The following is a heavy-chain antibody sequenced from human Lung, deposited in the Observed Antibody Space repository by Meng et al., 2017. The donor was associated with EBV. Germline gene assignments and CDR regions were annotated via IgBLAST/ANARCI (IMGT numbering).Heavy chain of an antibody. V-gene: IGHV4-34*01. Sequence: QGQLPGSGPGLVKLSGTLSLTWAVYGGSFSGYYWSWIRQPPGKGLEWIGEINHSGSTNYNPSLKSRVTISVDTSKNQFSLKLSSVTAADTAVYYCARGRIIGDSSGYSDYWGQGTLVTVSS. CDR2: INHSGST. D-gene: IGHD3-22*01. J-gene: IGHJ4*02. CDR1: GGSFSGYY. CDR3: ARGRIIGDSSGYSDY.